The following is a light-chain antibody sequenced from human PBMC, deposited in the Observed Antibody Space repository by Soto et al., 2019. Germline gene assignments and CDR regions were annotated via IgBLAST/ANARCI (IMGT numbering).Light chain of an antibody. CDR3: SSYTSSSTPYV. CDR1: GSDVGGYNY. CDR2: DVS. J-gene: IGLJ1*01. Sequence: QSVLTQPASVSGAPGQAITISCPGTGSDVGGYNYVSWYQQHPGKAPKLMIYDVSNRPSGVSNRFSGSKSGNTASLTISGLQAEDEADYSCSSYTSSSTPYVFGTGTKVTVL. V-gene: IGLV2-14*01.